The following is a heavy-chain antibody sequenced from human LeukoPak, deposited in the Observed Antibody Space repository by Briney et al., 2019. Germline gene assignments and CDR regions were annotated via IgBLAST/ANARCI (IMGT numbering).Heavy chain of an antibody. V-gene: IGHV1-69*04. CDR3: ARDLIYTGYSYGYGAFDI. Sequence: LVKVSCKASGGTFSSYAISWVRQAPGQGLEWMGRIIPILGIANYAQKFQGRVTITADKSTSTAYMELSSLRSEDTAVYYCARDLIYTGYSYGYGAFDIWGQGTMVTVSS. CDR2: IIPILGIA. J-gene: IGHJ3*02. CDR1: GGTFSSYA. D-gene: IGHD5-18*01.